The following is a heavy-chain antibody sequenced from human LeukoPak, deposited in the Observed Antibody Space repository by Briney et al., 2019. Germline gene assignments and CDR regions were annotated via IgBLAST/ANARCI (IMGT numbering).Heavy chain of an antibody. V-gene: IGHV4-59*01. CDR1: GGSISSYY. CDR3: ARQLTDPYYYDSSGSTAYYFDY. D-gene: IGHD3-22*01. CDR2: IYYSGST. Sequence: SETLSLTCTVSGGSISSYYWSWIRQPPGKGLEWIGYIYYSGSTNYNPSLKSRVTISVDTSKNQFSLKLSSVTAADTAVYYCARQLTDPYYYDSSGSTAYYFDYWGQGTLVTVSS. J-gene: IGHJ4*02.